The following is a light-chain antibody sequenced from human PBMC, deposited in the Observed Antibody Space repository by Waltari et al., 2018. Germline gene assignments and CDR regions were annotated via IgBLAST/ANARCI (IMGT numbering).Light chain of an antibody. CDR3: QQRSNWPIT. J-gene: IGKJ5*01. Sequence: EIVLTQSPATLSLSPGDRATISCRASQSVSSYLAWYQQKPGQTHRLLIYDASNRATGIPARFSGSGYGTDFTLTISSLEPEDFAVYYCQQRSNWPITFGQGTRLEIK. V-gene: IGKV3-11*01. CDR2: DAS. CDR1: QSVSSY.